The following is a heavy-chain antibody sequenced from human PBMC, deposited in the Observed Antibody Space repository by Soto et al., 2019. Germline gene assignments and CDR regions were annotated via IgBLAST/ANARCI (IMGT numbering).Heavy chain of an antibody. CDR3: AGTTSLQWYYMDV. J-gene: IGHJ6*03. D-gene: IGHD1-7*01. CDR2: TYYRSRWYN. V-gene: IGHV6-1*01. Sequence: PSQTLSLTCAISGDSVSSNSPAWNWIRQTPTGGLEWLGRTYYRSRWYNDNAGSVRRRITINPDTSEIQFSLHLNSVTPVVLAVFYCAGTTSLQWYYMDVWGKGTTVTVSS. CDR1: GDSVSSNSPA.